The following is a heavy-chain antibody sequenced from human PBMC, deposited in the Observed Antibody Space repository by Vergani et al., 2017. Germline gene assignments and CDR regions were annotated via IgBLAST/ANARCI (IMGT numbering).Heavy chain of an antibody. D-gene: IGHD3-10*01. CDR2: IRFDGSNK. Sequence: QVQLVESGGGVVQPGGSLRLSCAASGLTFSTCGMHWVRQAPCKGLEWVAFIRFDGSNKYYGDSVNGRFIISRDNSKNTVDLRMNSLRTDDTAIYYCAKDRPTNMFRGAYGMDVWGQGTTVTVSS. J-gene: IGHJ6*02. V-gene: IGHV3-30*02. CDR3: AKDRPTNMFRGAYGMDV. CDR1: GLTFSTCG.